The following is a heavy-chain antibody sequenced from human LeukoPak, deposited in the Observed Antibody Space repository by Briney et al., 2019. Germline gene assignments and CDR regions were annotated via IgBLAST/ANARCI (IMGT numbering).Heavy chain of an antibody. J-gene: IGHJ4*02. CDR2: ISGSGGST. CDR3: AKPFISAGIFDY. V-gene: IGHV3-23*01. Sequence: GGSLRLSCAASGFTFSSYAMSWVRQAPGKGLEWVSAISGSGGSTYYADSVKGRFTISRDNSKNTLYLQMNSLRAEDTAAYYCAKPFISAGIFDYWGQGTLVTVSS. CDR1: GFTFSSYA. D-gene: IGHD3-10*01.